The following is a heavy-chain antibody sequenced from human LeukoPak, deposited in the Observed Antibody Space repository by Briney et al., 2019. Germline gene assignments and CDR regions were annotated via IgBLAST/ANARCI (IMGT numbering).Heavy chain of an antibody. Sequence: PGRSLRLSCAASGFTFSSHGMHWVRQAPGKGLEWVAVISYDGSNKYYADSVKGRFTISRDNSKNTLYLQMNSLRAEDTAVYYCAKDWQYYYSSGSSALYYGMDVWGQGTTVTVSS. CDR3: AKDWQYYYSSGSSALYYGMDV. V-gene: IGHV3-30*18. J-gene: IGHJ6*02. D-gene: IGHD3-10*01. CDR2: ISYDGSNK. CDR1: GFTFSSHG.